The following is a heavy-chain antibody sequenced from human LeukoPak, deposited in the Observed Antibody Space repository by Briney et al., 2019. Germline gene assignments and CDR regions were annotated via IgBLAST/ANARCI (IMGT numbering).Heavy chain of an antibody. CDR2: ISAYNGNT. D-gene: IGHD2-15*01. CDR1: GYTFTSYG. V-gene: IGHV1-18*01. CDR3: ARDPSCSGGSCYSSFSDY. J-gene: IGHJ4*02. Sequence: ASVKVSCKASGYTFTSYGISWVRQAPGQGLEWMGWISAYNGNTNYAQKLKGRVTMTTDTSKSTAYMELRSLRSDDTAVYYCARDPSCSGGSCYSSFSDYWGQGTLVTVSS.